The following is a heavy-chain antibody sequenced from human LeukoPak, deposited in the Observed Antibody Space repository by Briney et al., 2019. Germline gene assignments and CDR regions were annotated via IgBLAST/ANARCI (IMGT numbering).Heavy chain of an antibody. D-gene: IGHD4-17*01. Sequence: GGSLRLSCAASGFTFSSYAMSWVRHAPGKGLEWVSAISGSGGSTYYADSVKGRFTISRCNSKKTLYLQMNSLRAEDTAVYYCAKALRAHDYGDLGRDFDFWGQGTMVTVSS. CDR1: GFTFSSYA. CDR2: ISGSGGST. CDR3: AKALRAHDYGDLGRDFDF. J-gene: IGHJ3*01. V-gene: IGHV3-23*01.